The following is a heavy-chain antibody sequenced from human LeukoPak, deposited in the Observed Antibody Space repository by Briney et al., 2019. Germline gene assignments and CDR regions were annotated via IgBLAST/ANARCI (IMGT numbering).Heavy chain of an antibody. CDR1: GGSISSGGYY. CDR3: ARHGEVSDYYDSSGYYFDY. J-gene: IGHJ4*02. CDR2: IYYSGST. D-gene: IGHD3-22*01. V-gene: IGHV4-31*03. Sequence: SQTLSLTCTVSGGSISSGGYYWSWIRQHPGKGLEWMGYIYYSGSTYYNPSLKSRVTISVDTSKNQFSLKLSSVTAADTAVYYCARHGEVSDYYDSSGYYFDYWGQGTLVTVSS.